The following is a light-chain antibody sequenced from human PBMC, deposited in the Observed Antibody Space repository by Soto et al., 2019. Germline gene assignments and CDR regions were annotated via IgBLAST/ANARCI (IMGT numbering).Light chain of an antibody. CDR1: SYNIGTHT. CDR3: AAWDYRLNGYV. CDR2: SSN. Sequence: QSVLTQPPSTSGTPGQRVTISCSGGSYNIGTHTVNWYQQLPLTAPTPLIYSSNQPPSGVPDRFSGSKSGTSASLAISVVQSEDEAVYYCAAWDYRLNGYVFGTGTKLTVL. V-gene: IGLV1-44*01. J-gene: IGLJ1*01.